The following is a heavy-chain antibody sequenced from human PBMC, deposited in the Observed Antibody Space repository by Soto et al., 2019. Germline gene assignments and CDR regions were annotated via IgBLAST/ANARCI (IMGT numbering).Heavy chain of an antibody. V-gene: IGHV4-31*03. J-gene: IGHJ6*02. CDR1: GGSISSGGYY. CDR3: GRVCGGDCHNGMDV. CDR2: IYYSGST. D-gene: IGHD2-21*02. Sequence: QVQLQESGPGLVKPSQTLSLTCTVSGGSISSGGYYWSWIRQHPGKGLEWIGYIYYSGSTYYNPSSKSRVTTSVVTSKNHCSLKRSSVTAADTAVYYCGRVCGGDCHNGMDVWGQWTTVTVS.